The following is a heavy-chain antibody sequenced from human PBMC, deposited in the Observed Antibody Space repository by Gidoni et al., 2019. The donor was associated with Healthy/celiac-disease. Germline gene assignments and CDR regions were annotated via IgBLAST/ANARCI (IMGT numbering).Heavy chain of an antibody. CDR2: INHSGST. CDR1: GGSFSGYY. V-gene: IGHV4-34*01. D-gene: IGHD6-19*01. J-gene: IGHJ4*02. CDR3: ARGRGGSSGWYRCDY. Sequence: QVQLQQWGAGLLKPSETLSLTCAVYGGSFSGYYWSWIRQPPGKGLEWSGEINHSGSTNYNPSLKSRVTISVDTSKNQFSLKLSSVTAADTAVYYCARGRGGSSGWYRCDYWGQGTLVTVSS.